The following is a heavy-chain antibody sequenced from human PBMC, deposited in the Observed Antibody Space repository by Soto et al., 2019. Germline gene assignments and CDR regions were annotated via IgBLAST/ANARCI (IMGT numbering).Heavy chain of an antibody. CDR2: IYYSGST. CDR1: GGSISSSY. V-gene: IGHV4-59*01. CDR3: ARRYGYAFDI. D-gene: IGHD4-17*01. J-gene: IGHJ3*02. Sequence: QVQLQESGPGLVKPSETLSLTCTVSGGSISSSYGGGIRQPPGKGLEWIGYIYYSGSTNYNPSLKSRVTISVDTSKIQFSLKLSSVTAADTAVYYCARRYGYAFDIWGQGTMVTVSS.